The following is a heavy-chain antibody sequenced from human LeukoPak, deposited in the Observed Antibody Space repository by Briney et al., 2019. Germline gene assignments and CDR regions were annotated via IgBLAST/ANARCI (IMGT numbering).Heavy chain of an antibody. V-gene: IGHV3-7*01. D-gene: IGHD6-19*01. J-gene: IGHJ4*02. CDR3: ARESGWYSFDY. CDR1: GFTFSNYW. CDR2: IKQDGSEK. Sequence: GGSLRLSCAASGFTFSNYWMSWVRQAPGKGLEWVANIKQDGSEKYYVDSVKGRFTISRDNAKNSLYLQMNSLRAEDTAVYYCARESGWYSFDYWGQGTLVTVSS.